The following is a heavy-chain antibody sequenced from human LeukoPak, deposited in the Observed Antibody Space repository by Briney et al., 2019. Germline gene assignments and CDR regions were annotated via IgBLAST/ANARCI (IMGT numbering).Heavy chain of an antibody. V-gene: IGHV4-39*07. D-gene: IGHD2-15*01. CDR1: GGSISSGDYY. Sequence: KSSETLSLTCTVSGGSISSGDYYWSWIRQPPGKGLEWIGEINHSGSTNYNPSLKSRVTISVDTSKNQFSLKLSSVTAADTAVYYCARGLRWYCSGGSCYAYYYYGMDVWGQGTTVTVSS. J-gene: IGHJ6*02. CDR3: ARGLRWYCSGGSCYAYYYYGMDV. CDR2: INHSGST.